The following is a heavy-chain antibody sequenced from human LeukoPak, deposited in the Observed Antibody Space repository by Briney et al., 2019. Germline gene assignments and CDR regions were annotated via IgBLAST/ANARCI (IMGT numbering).Heavy chain of an antibody. CDR1: GFTFKLYW. Sequence: GGSLRLSCAASGFTFKLYWMHWVRQVPGKRPVWVSRINDDGSDTIYADSVRGRFTISRDDAKNTVYLQMHSLRAEDTAVYYCARIGYSSSSWDYWGQGTLVTVSS. CDR3: ARIGYSSSSWDY. D-gene: IGHD6-6*01. J-gene: IGHJ4*02. CDR2: INDDGSDT. V-gene: IGHV3-74*01.